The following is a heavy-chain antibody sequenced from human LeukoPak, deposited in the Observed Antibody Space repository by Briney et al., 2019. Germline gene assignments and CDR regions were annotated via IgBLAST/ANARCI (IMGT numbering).Heavy chain of an antibody. D-gene: IGHD6-19*01. J-gene: IGHJ4*02. CDR1: GFTFSSYS. V-gene: IGHV3-21*01. CDR2: ISSSSSYI. CDR3: ARYSSGWLGGY. Sequence: GGSLRLSCAASGFTFSSYSMNWVRQAPGRGLEWVSSISSSSSYIYYADSVKGRFTISRDNAKNSLYLQMNSLRAEDTAVYYCARYSSGWLGGYWGQGTLVTVSS.